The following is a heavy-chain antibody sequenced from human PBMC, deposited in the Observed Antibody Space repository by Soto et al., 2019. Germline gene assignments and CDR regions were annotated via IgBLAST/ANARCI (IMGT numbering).Heavy chain of an antibody. CDR2: INPNSGGT. V-gene: IGHV1-2*02. Sequence: QVQLVQSGAEVKKPGASVKVSCKASGYTFTGYYMHWVRQAPGQGLEWMGWINPNSGGTNYAQKFQGGVTMTRDTSISTAYMELSRLRSDDTAVYYCARDAAGDCSSTSCYARENWFDPWGQGTLVTVSS. J-gene: IGHJ5*02. CDR1: GYTFTGYY. D-gene: IGHD2-2*01. CDR3: ARDAAGDCSSTSCYARENWFDP.